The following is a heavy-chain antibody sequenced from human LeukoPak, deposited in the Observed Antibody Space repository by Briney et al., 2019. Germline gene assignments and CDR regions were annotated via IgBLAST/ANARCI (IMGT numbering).Heavy chain of an antibody. CDR1: GFTFSSYA. D-gene: IGHD7-27*01. V-gene: IGHV3-23*01. CDR2: ISGSGGST. Sequence: PGGSLRLSCAASGFTFSSYAMSWVRQAPWKGLEWVSAISGSGGSTYYADSVKGRFTISRDNSKNTLYLQMNSLRAEDTAVYYCARLGIRHYYYMDVCGKGTTVTVSS. CDR3: ARLGIRHYYYMDV. J-gene: IGHJ6*03.